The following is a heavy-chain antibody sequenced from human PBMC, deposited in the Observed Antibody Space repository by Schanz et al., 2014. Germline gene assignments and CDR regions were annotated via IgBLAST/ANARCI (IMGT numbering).Heavy chain of an antibody. Sequence: QVQLVQSGTQVKKPGASVKVSCKASGYTLSAYSLHWVRQAPGQGLEWMGIVNPSVRGTHFAREFQVRVTVTSDTSTSTVYMELSGLRSEDTAVYYCAGAFDSSGYDFDYWGQGTLVTVSS. V-gene: IGHV1-46*03. CDR1: GYTLSAYS. CDR2: VNPSVRGT. J-gene: IGHJ4*02. CDR3: AGAFDSSGYDFDY. D-gene: IGHD3-22*01.